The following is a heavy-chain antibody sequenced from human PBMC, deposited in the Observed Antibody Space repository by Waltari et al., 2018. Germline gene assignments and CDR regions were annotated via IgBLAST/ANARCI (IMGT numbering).Heavy chain of an antibody. CDR2: ISHTGNT. CDR3: ARGDGDLDYDYYYMDV. CDR1: GGSMSNFY. Sequence: QLQESGPGLVKPSETLSLTCTVSGGSMSNFYWSWIRQPPGKGPEWIGYISHTGNTNYNPSLKGRVIISVDTSKKQFSLKVSSLTAADTAVYYCARGDGDLDYDYYYMDVWGKGTTVTVSS. D-gene: IGHD4-17*01. V-gene: IGHV4-59*13. J-gene: IGHJ6*03.